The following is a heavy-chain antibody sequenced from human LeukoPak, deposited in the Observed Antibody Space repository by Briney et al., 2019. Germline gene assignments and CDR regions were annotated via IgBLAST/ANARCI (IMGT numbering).Heavy chain of an antibody. Sequence: GGSLRLSWAVSGFTFSSYEMNWVRQAPGKGLEWVSYISSSGSTIHYADSVKRRFTISRDNAKNSLYLQMNSLRAEDTAVYYCARDRGTYGSGSDFDYWGQGTLVTVSS. CDR2: ISSSGSTI. D-gene: IGHD3-10*01. CDR3: ARDRGTYGSGSDFDY. CDR1: GFTFSSYE. V-gene: IGHV3-48*03. J-gene: IGHJ4*02.